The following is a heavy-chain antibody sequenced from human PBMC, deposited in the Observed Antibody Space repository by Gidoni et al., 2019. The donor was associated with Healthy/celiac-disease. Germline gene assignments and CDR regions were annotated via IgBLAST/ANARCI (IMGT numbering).Heavy chain of an antibody. Sequence: EVQLVESGGGLVQPGGSLRISCAASGFTFSSYWMSWVRQAPGKGLEWVSNIKQDGSEKYYVDSVKGRFTISRDNAKNSLYLQMNSLRAEDTAVYYCARRFLGNWFDPWGQGTLVTVSS. CDR2: IKQDGSEK. D-gene: IGHD3-3*01. CDR3: ARRFLGNWFDP. CDR1: GFTFSSYW. J-gene: IGHJ5*02. V-gene: IGHV3-7*01.